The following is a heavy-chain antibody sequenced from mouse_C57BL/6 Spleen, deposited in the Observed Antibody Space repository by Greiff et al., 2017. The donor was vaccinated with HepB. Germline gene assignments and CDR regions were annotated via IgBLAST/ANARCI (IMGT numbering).Heavy chain of an antibody. J-gene: IGHJ1*03. D-gene: IGHD1-1*01. CDR2: IDPSDSYT. CDR1: GYTFTSYW. CDR3: ARQGANYYGSSYWYFDV. Sequence: QVQLQQPGAELVMPGASVKLSCKASGYTFTSYWMHWVKQRPGQGLEWIGEIDPSDSYTNYNQKFKGKSTLTVDKSSSTAYMQLSSLTSEDSAVYYCARQGANYYGSSYWYFDVWGTGTTVTVSS. V-gene: IGHV1-69*01.